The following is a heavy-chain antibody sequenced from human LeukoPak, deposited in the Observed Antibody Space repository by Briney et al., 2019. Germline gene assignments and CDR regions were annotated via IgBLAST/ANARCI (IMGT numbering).Heavy chain of an antibody. D-gene: IGHD2-2*01. CDR3: ARGGVYCSSTSCEDWFDP. CDR1: GYTFTSYY. CDR2: INPSGGST. V-gene: IGHV1-46*01. J-gene: IGHJ5*02. Sequence: ASVKVSFKASGYTFTSYYMHWVRQAPGQGLEWMGIINPSGGSTSYAQKFQGRVTMTRDMSTSTVYMELSSLRSEDTAVYYCARGGVYCSSTSCEDWFDPWGQGTLVTVSS.